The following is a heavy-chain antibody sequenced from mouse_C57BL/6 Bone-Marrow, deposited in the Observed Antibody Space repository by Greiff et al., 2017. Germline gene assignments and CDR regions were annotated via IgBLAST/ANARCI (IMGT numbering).Heavy chain of an antibody. CDR3: ARGDYYGSSYSY. Sequence: VKLQESDAELVKPGASVKISCKVSGYTFTDHTIHWMKQRPEQGLEWIGYIYPRDGSTKYNAKFTGKATLTADKSSSTAYMQLNSLTSEDSAVYVCARGDYYGSSYSYWGQGTTLTVSS. J-gene: IGHJ2*01. V-gene: IGHV1-78*01. D-gene: IGHD1-1*01. CDR1: GYTFTDHT. CDR2: IYPRDGST.